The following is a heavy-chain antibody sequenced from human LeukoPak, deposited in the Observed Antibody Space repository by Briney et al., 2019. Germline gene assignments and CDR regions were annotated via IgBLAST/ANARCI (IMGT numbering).Heavy chain of an antibody. CDR3: ARDKKSGESSEIDY. CDR2: INRDGSTT. CDR1: GFTVSSNY. V-gene: IGHV3-74*03. D-gene: IGHD3-10*01. J-gene: IGHJ4*02. Sequence: GGSLRLSCVASGFTVSSNYMSWVRQAPGKGLVWVSRINRDGSTTKYADSVKGRFTVSRDNAKNTLNLQMNSLRAEDTAVYYCARDKKSGESSEIDYWGQGTLVTVSS.